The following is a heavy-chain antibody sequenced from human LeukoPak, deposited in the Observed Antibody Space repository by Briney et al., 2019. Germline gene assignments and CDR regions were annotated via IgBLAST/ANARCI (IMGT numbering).Heavy chain of an antibody. V-gene: IGHV3-53*01. Sequence: GGSLRLSCAASGFTASNNYMSWVRQAPGKGLEWVSLIYSGGSTYYADSVKGRFTISRDNSKNTLYLQMSSLRAEDTAVYYCARATVLWGQGTLVTVSS. D-gene: IGHD4-17*01. CDR2: IYSGGST. J-gene: IGHJ4*02. CDR3: ARATVL. CDR1: GFTASNNY.